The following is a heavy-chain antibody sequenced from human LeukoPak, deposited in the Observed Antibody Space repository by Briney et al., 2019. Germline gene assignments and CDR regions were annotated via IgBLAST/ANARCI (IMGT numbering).Heavy chain of an antibody. CDR1: GGSISSSNW. Sequence: SETLSLTCAVSGGSISSSNWWSWVRQPPGKGLEWIAEIHHSGSANYNPSLKSRVTISGDKSKNQFSLKLSSVTAADTAVYYCARNPSVGDCRAFDIWGQGTMVTVSS. CDR3: ARNPSVGDCRAFDI. D-gene: IGHD2-21*02. V-gene: IGHV4-4*02. CDR2: IHHSGSA. J-gene: IGHJ3*02.